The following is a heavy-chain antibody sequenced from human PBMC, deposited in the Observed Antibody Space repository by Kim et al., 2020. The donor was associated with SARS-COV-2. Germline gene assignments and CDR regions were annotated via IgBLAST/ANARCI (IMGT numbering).Heavy chain of an antibody. V-gene: IGHV3-48*02. CDR3: AKDTCAGDC. J-gene: IGHJ4*02. D-gene: IGHD6-13*01. Sequence: YDDSVKGRFITSRDNASNSLFLQMNSLRDEDTAVYYCAKDTCAGDCWGQGNLVTVSS.